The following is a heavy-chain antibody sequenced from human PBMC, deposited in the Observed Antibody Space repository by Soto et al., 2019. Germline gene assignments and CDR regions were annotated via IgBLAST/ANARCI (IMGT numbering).Heavy chain of an antibody. CDR1: GYTFSSYD. Sequence: VASLRVSCKASGYTFSSYDISWVRQAPGQGLEWMGWISAYNGNTNYEQKLQDRVTMTTDTSTSTAYMELRSLRSDDTAVYHCARVGSSGYLRWGQGTLVTVSS. CDR3: ARVGSSGYLR. CDR2: ISAYNGNT. J-gene: IGHJ4*02. V-gene: IGHV1-18*01. D-gene: IGHD3-22*01.